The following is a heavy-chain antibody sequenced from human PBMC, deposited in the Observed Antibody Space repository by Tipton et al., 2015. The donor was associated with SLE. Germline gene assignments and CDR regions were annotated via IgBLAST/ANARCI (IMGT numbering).Heavy chain of an antibody. Sequence: TLSLTCAVYGGSFSGYYWSWIRQSPGKGLEWIGEIDDSGSANYNPSLKSRITISVDTSKNQFSLKLSSVTAADTAVYYCAREGPRIGYYGSGNRFDPWGQGTLVTVSA. CDR3: AREGPRIGYYGSGNRFDP. D-gene: IGHD3-10*01. CDR1: GGSFSGYY. J-gene: IGHJ5*02. V-gene: IGHV4-34*09. CDR2: IDDSGSA.